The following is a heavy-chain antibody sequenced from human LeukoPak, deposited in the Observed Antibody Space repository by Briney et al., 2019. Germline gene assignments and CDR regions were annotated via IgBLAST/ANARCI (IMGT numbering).Heavy chain of an antibody. CDR2: IYTSGST. CDR1: DDSISSGYY. CDR3: ARSVRAVAGTIDY. D-gene: IGHD6-19*01. V-gene: IGHV4-4*07. Sequence: PSETLSLTCIVSDDSISSGYYWSWIRQPAGKGLEWIGRIYTSGSTNYNPSLKSRVTMSVDTSKNQFSLKLSSVTAADTAVYYCARSVRAVAGTIDYWGRGTLVTVSS. J-gene: IGHJ4*02.